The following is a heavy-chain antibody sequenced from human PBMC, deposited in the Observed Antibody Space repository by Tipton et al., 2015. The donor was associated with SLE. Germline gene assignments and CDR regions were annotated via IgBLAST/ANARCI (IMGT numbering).Heavy chain of an antibody. CDR3: ARRPAGSSWFYLDY. D-gene: IGHD6-13*01. J-gene: IGHJ4*02. CDR2: IYDSGST. CDR1: GGSISSYY. Sequence: TLSLTYTVSGGSISSYYWSWIRQPPGKGLEWIGYIYDSGSTNHNPSLKSRVTISVDTSKNQFSLKLSSVTAADTAVYYCARRPAGSSWFYLDYWGQGTLVTVSS. V-gene: IGHV4-59*01.